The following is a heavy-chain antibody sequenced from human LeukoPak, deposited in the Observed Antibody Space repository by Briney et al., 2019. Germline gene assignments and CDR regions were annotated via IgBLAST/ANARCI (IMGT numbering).Heavy chain of an antibody. Sequence: GGSLRLSCAASGFTFSSYAMSWVRQAPGKGLEWVSAISGSGGSTYYADSVKGRVTISRDNAKNSLYLQMNSLRAEDTAVYYCARASVAARSSFDYWGQGTLVTVSS. CDR3: ARASVAARSSFDY. CDR2: ISGSGGST. V-gene: IGHV3-23*01. D-gene: IGHD6-6*01. J-gene: IGHJ4*02. CDR1: GFTFSSYA.